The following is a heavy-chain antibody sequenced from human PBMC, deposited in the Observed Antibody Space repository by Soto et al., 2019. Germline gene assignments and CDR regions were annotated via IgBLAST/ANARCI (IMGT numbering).Heavy chain of an antibody. J-gene: IGHJ3*02. CDR3: ARYTTYDAFDI. V-gene: IGHV1-69*02. Sequence: QVQLVQSGAEVKKPGSSVKVSCKASGGTFSSYTISWVRQAPGQGLEWMGRIIPILGIANYAQKFQGRVTSTXXKSTSTAYMELSSLRSEDTAVYYCARYTTYDAFDIWGQGTMVTVSS. CDR1: GGTFSSYT. D-gene: IGHD1-26*01. CDR2: IIPILGIA.